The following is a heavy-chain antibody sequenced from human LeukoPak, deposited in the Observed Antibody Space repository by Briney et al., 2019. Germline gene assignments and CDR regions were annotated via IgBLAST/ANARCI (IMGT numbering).Heavy chain of an antibody. V-gene: IGHV4-38-2*02. Sequence: PSETLSLTCTVSDYSISSGYYWGWIRQPPGKGVEGIGSIYHSGSTYYNPSLKSPVTISVDTSKNQFSLKLSSVTAADTAVYYCARGGHYYDSSGVLSYYYYGMDVWGQGTTVTVSS. D-gene: IGHD3-22*01. CDR3: ARGGHYYDSSGVLSYYYYGMDV. CDR1: DYSISSGYY. CDR2: IYHSGST. J-gene: IGHJ6*02.